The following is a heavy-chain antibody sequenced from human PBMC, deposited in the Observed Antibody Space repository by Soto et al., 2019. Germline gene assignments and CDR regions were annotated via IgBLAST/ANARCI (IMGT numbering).Heavy chain of an antibody. CDR1: GGSINTFY. V-gene: IGHV4-4*07. CDR2: IFSSGST. Sequence: PSETLSLTCTVSGGSINTFYWSWVRQPAGKGLEWIGRIFSSGSTSFNPSLESRVAMSVDTSKNHFSLNLSSVTAADMAVYYCARDGGGELHPSPFDYWGQGTLVTVSS. CDR3: ARDGGGELHPSPFDY. D-gene: IGHD1-26*01. J-gene: IGHJ4*02.